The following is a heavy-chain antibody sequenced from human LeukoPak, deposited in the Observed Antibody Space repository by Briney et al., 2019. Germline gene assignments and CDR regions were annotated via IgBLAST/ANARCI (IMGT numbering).Heavy chain of an antibody. Sequence: PGGSLRLSCAASGFTFSSYAMSWVRQAPGKGLEWVSAISGSGGSTYHADSVKGRFTISRDNSKNTLYLQMNNLRAEDTAVYYCAKYGVTFGGVIVPHGYWGQGTLVTVSS. CDR3: AKYGVTFGGVIVPHGY. CDR2: ISGSGGST. J-gene: IGHJ4*02. CDR1: GFTFSSYA. V-gene: IGHV3-23*01. D-gene: IGHD3-16*02.